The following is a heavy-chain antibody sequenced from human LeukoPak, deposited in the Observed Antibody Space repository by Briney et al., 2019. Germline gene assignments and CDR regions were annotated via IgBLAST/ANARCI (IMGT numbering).Heavy chain of an antibody. J-gene: IGHJ4*02. D-gene: IGHD6-13*01. CDR1: GFTFSSYS. Sequence: PGGSLRLSCAASGFTFSSYSMNWVRQAPGKGLEWVSSISSSSSYIYYADSVKGRFTISRDNAKNSLYLQMNSLRAEDTAVYYCARDGGSSSEFDYWGRGTLVTVSS. CDR3: ARDGGSSSEFDY. CDR2: ISSSSSYI. V-gene: IGHV3-21*01.